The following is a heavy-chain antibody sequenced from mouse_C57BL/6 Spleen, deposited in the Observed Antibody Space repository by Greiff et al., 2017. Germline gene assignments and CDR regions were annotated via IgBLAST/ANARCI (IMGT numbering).Heavy chain of an antibody. CDR1: GYTFTSYW. J-gene: IGHJ3*01. D-gene: IGHD3-2*02. Sequence: QVQLQQPGAELVKPGASVKVSCKASGYTFTSYWMHWVKQRPGQGLEWIGRIHPSDSDTNYNQKFKGKATLTVDKSSSTAYMQLSSLTSEDSAVYNCAMGRQLRLAWFAYWGQGTLVTVSA. CDR3: AMGRQLRLAWFAY. V-gene: IGHV1-74*01. CDR2: IHPSDSDT.